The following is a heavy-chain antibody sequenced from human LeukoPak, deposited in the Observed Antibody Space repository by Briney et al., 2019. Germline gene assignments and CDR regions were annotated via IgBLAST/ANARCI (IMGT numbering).Heavy chain of an antibody. D-gene: IGHD1-14*01. V-gene: IGHV3-7*01. CDR3: ARNHYP. CDR1: GFTFSSYW. CDR2: INRDGSET. Sequence: PGGSLRLSCAASGFTFSSYWMNWVRQAPGKRLEWVANINRDGSETNYVESVKGRFTISRDNAKDSLYLQMNNLRGDDTAVYYCARNHYPWGQGALVTVST. J-gene: IGHJ5*02.